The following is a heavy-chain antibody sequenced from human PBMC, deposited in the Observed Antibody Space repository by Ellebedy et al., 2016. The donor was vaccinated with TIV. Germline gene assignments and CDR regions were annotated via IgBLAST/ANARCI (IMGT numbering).Heavy chain of an antibody. D-gene: IGHD5-24*01. J-gene: IGHJ4*02. CDR3: ARAWRDGYNFPLGDY. V-gene: IGHV1-18*01. CDR1: GYTFTSYG. CDR2: ISAYNGNT. Sequence: AASVKVSCKASGYTFTSYGISWVRQAPGQGLEWMGWISAYNGNTNYAQKLKGRVTMTTDTSTSTAYMERRSLRSDDTAVYYCARAWRDGYNFPLGDYWGQGTLVTVSS.